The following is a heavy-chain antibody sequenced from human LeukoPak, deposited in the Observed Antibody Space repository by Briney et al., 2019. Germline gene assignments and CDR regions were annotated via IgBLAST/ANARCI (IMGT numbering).Heavy chain of an antibody. CDR2: ISAYNGNT. CDR1: GYTFTSYG. CDR3: ARGPSYGSGSYNIYGIDY. V-gene: IGHV1-18*01. Sequence: ASVKVSCKASGYTFTSYGISWVRQAPGQGLEWMGWISAYNGNTNYAQKFQGRVTMTRDTSISTAYMELSSLTSEDTAVYYCARGPSYGSGSYNIYGIDYWGQGTLVTVSS. J-gene: IGHJ4*02. D-gene: IGHD3-10*01.